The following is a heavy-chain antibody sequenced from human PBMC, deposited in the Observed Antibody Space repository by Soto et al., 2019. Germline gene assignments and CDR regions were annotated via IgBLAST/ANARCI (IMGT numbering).Heavy chain of an antibody. D-gene: IGHD3-10*01. CDR1: GGSISSSTYY. V-gene: IGHV4-39*01. CDR2: IYYSGST. CDR3: ARQGSAVRWLDP. J-gene: IGHJ5*02. Sequence: SETLSLTCTVSGGSISSSTYYWGWIRQPPGRGLEWIASIYYSGSTSYNPSLKSRVTISVDTSKNQFSLKLSSVTAADTAVYYCARQGSAVRWLDPWGQGTLVTVSS.